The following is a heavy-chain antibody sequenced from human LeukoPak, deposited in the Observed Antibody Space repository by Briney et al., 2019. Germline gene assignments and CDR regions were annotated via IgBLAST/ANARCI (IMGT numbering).Heavy chain of an antibody. CDR1: GFTFSSYA. Sequence: GGSLRLSCSASGFTFSSYAMHWVRQAPGKGLEYVSAISSNGGSTYYADSVKGRFTISRDNSKNTLYLQMSSLRAEDTAVYYCGKGMEDYDILPGLLDFWGQGTTVTVS. D-gene: IGHD3-9*01. V-gene: IGHV3-64D*06. CDR3: GKGMEDYDILPGLLDF. CDR2: ISSNGGST. J-gene: IGHJ6*02.